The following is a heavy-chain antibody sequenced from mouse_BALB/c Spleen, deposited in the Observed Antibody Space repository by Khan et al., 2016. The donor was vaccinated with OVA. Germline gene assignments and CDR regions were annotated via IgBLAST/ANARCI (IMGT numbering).Heavy chain of an antibody. Sequence: QIQLVQSGPELKKPGETVKISCKASGYTFTNYGMNWAKQAPGKGLKWMGWINTYTGEPTYADDFKGRFAFSLETSASTAYLQINNLINEDTATDFCARVGYAGTMDYWGQGTSVTVSS. D-gene: IGHD2-14*01. CDR1: GYTFTNYG. V-gene: IGHV9-3-1*01. J-gene: IGHJ4*01. CDR2: INTYTGEP. CDR3: ARVGYAGTMDY.